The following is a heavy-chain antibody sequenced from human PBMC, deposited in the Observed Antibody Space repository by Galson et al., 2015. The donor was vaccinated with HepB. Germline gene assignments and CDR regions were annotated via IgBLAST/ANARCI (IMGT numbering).Heavy chain of an antibody. CDR1: GFTVSSNY. CDR2: IYSGGST. Sequence: SLRLSCAASGFTVSSNYMSWVRQAPGKGLEWVSVIYSGGSTYYADSVKGRFTISRDNSKNTLYLQMNSLRAEDTAVYYCARDQSGSYWMNFDYWGQGTLVTVSS. V-gene: IGHV3-53*01. J-gene: IGHJ4*02. D-gene: IGHD1-26*01. CDR3: ARDQSGSYWMNFDY.